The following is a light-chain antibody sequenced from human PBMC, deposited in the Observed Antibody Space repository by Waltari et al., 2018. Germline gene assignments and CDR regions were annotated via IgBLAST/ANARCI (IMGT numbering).Light chain of an antibody. V-gene: IGLV3-19*01. CDR3: NSRDSSGNQWV. CDR1: SLRSYY. J-gene: IGLJ3*02. CDR2: GKN. Sequence: SSELTQDPAVSVALGQIVRITCQGDSLRSYYANWYQQKPRQAPFLVIFGKNNRPSGIPDRFSGSSSGNTASLTITGAQAEDEADYYCNSRDSSGNQWVFGGGTKLTVL.